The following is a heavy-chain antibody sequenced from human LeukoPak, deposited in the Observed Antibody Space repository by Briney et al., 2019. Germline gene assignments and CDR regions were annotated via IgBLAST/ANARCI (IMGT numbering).Heavy chain of an antibody. Sequence: SSETLSLSCTVSGGSISSACWGWIRQPPGKGLEWIGSIYYSGSTYYNPSLKSRVTISVDTSKNQFSLKLSSVTAADTAVYYCARLVGVAGRTPFDYWGQGTLVTVSS. V-gene: IGHV4-39*01. CDR2: IYYSGST. J-gene: IGHJ4*02. CDR1: GGSISSAC. D-gene: IGHD3-3*01. CDR3: ARLVGVAGRTPFDY.